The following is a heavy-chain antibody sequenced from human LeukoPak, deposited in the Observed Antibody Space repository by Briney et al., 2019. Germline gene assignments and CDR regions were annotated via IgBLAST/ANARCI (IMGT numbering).Heavy chain of an antibody. CDR1: GGSISSYY. J-gene: IGHJ4*02. Sequence: SETLSLTCTVSGGSISSYYWSWIRQPAGKGLEWIGRIYTSGSTNYNPSLKSRVTMSVDTSKNQFSLKLSSVTAADTAVYYCASLKLYDSSGSEFDYWGQGTLVTVSS. V-gene: IGHV4-4*07. CDR2: IYTSGST. CDR3: ASLKLYDSSGSEFDY. D-gene: IGHD3-22*01.